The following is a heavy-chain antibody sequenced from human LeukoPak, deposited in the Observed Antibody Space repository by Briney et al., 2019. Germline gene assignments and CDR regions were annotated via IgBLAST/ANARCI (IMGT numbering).Heavy chain of an antibody. CDR3: AKERRGYYMDV. V-gene: IGHV3-43D*04. J-gene: IGHJ6*03. CDR1: GFTFGDYA. CDR2: ISWDASST. Sequence: PGGSLRLSCAASGFTFGDYAMQWVRQAPGKGLDWVSLISWDASSTYYADSVKRRFTISRDNSKNSLSPQLNSLRPEDTALYYCAKERRGYYMDVWGKGTTVTVYS. D-gene: IGHD3-10*01.